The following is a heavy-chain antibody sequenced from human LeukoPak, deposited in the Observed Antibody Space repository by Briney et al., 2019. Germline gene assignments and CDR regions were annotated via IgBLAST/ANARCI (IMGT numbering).Heavy chain of an antibody. CDR1: GFTFSSYW. D-gene: IGHD6-13*01. Sequence: GGSLRLSCAASGFTFSSYWMSWVRQAPGKGLEWVANIKQDGSEKYYVDSVKGRFTISRDNAKSSLYLQMNSLRAEDTAVYYCARVRSVRSSWYGGQGTLVTVSS. V-gene: IGHV3-7*01. CDR2: IKQDGSEK. J-gene: IGHJ4*02. CDR3: ARVRSVRSSWY.